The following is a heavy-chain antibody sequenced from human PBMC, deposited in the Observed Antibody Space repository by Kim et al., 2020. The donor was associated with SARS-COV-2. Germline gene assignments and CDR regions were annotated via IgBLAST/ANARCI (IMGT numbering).Heavy chain of an antibody. CDR1: GYTFTGYY. CDR2: INPNSGGT. CDR3: ARDLGVRGWYVDY. V-gene: IGHV1-2*02. J-gene: IGHJ4*02. D-gene: IGHD6-19*01. Sequence: ASVKVSCKASGYTFTGYYMHWVRQAPGQGLEWMGWINPNSGGTNYAQKFQGRVTMTRDTSISTAYMELSRLRSDDTAVYYCARDLGVRGWYVDYWGQGTLVTVSS.